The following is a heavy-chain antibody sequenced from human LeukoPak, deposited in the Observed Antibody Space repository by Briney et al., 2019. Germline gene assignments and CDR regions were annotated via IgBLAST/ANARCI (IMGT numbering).Heavy chain of an antibody. Sequence: SETLSLTCTVSGGSVSSGSYYWSWIRQPPGKGLEWIGYIYYSGSTNYNPSLKSRVTISVDTSKNQFSLKLSSVTAADTTVYYCARGVSGSLDYWGQGTLVTVSS. CDR1: GGSVSSGSYY. V-gene: IGHV4-61*01. J-gene: IGHJ4*02. D-gene: IGHD1-26*01. CDR3: ARGVSGSLDY. CDR2: IYYSGST.